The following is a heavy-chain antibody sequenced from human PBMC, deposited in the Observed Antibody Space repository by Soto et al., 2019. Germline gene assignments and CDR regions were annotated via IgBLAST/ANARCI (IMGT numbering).Heavy chain of an antibody. CDR2: ISGSGGST. J-gene: IGHJ5*02. CDR3: ARVYYDSSGYSP. CDR1: GFTFSNYA. V-gene: IGHV3-23*01. Sequence: EVQLLESGGGLVQAGGSLRLSCAASGFTFSNYAMSWVRQAPGKGLEWVSGISGSGGSTYDADSVKGHFTISRDNSKNTLYLQVHSLRAEDTAVYYCARVYYDSSGYSPWGQGTLVTVSS. D-gene: IGHD3-22*01.